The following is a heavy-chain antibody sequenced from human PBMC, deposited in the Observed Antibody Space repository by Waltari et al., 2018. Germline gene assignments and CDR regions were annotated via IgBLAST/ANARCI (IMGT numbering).Heavy chain of an antibody. CDR2: IYHSGST. CDR1: GYSISSGYY. V-gene: IGHV4-38-2*02. Sequence: QVQLQESGPGLVKPSETLSLTCAVSGYSISSGYYWGWIRQPPGKGLEWIGSIYHSGSTYYNPSLKSRVTISVDTSKNQFSLKLSSVTAADTAVYYCARDRGAYDYVWGSYPYGAFDIWGQGTMVTVSS. J-gene: IGHJ3*02. D-gene: IGHD3-16*02. CDR3: ARDRGAYDYVWGSYPYGAFDI.